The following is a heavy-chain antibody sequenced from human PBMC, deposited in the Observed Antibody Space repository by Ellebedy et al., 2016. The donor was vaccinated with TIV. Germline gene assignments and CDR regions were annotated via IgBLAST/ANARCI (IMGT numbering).Heavy chain of an antibody. CDR1: GGPFSGYY. Sequence: SETLSLTXAVYGGPFSGYYWSWIRQPPGKGLEWIGEINHSGSTNYNPSLKSRVTISVDTSKNQFSLKLSSVTAADTAVYYCARGLWDYDSSGYYPDVWGQGTTVTVSS. D-gene: IGHD3-22*01. J-gene: IGHJ6*02. CDR3: ARGLWDYDSSGYYPDV. CDR2: INHSGST. V-gene: IGHV4-34*01.